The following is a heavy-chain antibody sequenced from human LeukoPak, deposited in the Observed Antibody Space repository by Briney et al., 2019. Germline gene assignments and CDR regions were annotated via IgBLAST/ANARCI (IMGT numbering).Heavy chain of an antibody. J-gene: IGHJ4*02. Sequence: GGSLRLSCAASGFTVSTYYMNWVRQAPGKGLEWVSVIYSGGTTNYADSVKGRFTISRDNSKNMLFLQMNSLRAEDTAVYYCARGSIAARGIFDYWGQGTLVTVSS. CDR3: ARGSIAARGIFDY. CDR1: GFTVSTYY. D-gene: IGHD6-6*01. CDR2: IYSGGTT. V-gene: IGHV3-66*01.